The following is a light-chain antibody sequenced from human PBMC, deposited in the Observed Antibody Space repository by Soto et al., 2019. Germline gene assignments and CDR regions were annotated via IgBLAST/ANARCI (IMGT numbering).Light chain of an antibody. J-gene: IGKJ1*01. CDR2: AAS. V-gene: IGKV1-39*01. Sequence: ASQSISSHLNWYQQKPGKAPRLLIFAASSLQSGVPTRFSGSGSGTDYTLANSILLPSGLSSDYALPNYSPLPPFGQGTKVDIK. CDR1: QSISSH. CDR3: LPNYSPLPP.